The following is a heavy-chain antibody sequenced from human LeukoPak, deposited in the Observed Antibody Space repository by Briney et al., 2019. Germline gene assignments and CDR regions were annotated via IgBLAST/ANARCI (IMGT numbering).Heavy chain of an antibody. Sequence: GGSLRLSCAASGFTFSAYWMHWVRQVPGKGLVWVSRINNDGTATFFADSVKGRFTISRDNAKNTVYLQMNSLRAEDTAVYYCARGWDSYTFDYWGQGTLVTVSS. CDR1: GFTFSAYW. D-gene: IGHD3-16*01. CDR2: INNDGTAT. CDR3: ARGWDSYTFDY. V-gene: IGHV3-74*01. J-gene: IGHJ4*02.